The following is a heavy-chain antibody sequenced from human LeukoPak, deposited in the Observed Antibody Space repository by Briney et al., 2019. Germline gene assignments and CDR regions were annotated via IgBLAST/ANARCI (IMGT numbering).Heavy chain of an antibody. CDR3: AATTMNVAASGAFDI. D-gene: IGHD3-10*01. CDR1: GFTFTSSA. Sequence: SVKVSCKASGFTFTSSAVQWVRQARGQRLEWIGWIVVGSGNTNYAQKFQERVTITRDMSTSTAYMELSSLRSEDTAVYYYAATTMNVAASGAFDIWGQGTMVTVSS. CDR2: IVVGSGNT. J-gene: IGHJ3*02. V-gene: IGHV1-58*01.